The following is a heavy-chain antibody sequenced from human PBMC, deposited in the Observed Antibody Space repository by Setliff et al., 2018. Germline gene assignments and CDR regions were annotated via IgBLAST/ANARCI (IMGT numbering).Heavy chain of an antibody. D-gene: IGHD3-9*01. CDR3: ATSPKKVTGSDYYNYYMDV. CDR1: GGTFSTYA. CDR2: IIPVFGTA. V-gene: IGHV1-69*06. Sequence: ASVKVSCKASGGTFSTYAINWVRQAPGQGLEWMGGIIPVFGTAKYAQRFQDRVSITADRTTYTAYLELTSLTLEDTAVYYCATSPKKVTGSDYYNYYMDVWGKGTTVTVSS. J-gene: IGHJ6*03.